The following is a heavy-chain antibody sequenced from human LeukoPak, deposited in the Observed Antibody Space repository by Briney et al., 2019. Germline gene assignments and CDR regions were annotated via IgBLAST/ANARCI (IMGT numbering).Heavy chain of an antibody. CDR2: ISGSGGST. D-gene: IGHD3-22*01. CDR1: GFTFSSYA. J-gene: IGHJ5*02. Sequence: PGGSLRLSCAASGFTFSSYAMSWVRQAPGKGLEWVSAISGSGGSTYYADSVKGRFTISRDNSKNTLYLQMNSLRAEDTAVYYCAKGHHGVVVLKNWFDPWGQGTLVTVSS. V-gene: IGHV3-23*01. CDR3: AKGHHGVVVLKNWFDP.